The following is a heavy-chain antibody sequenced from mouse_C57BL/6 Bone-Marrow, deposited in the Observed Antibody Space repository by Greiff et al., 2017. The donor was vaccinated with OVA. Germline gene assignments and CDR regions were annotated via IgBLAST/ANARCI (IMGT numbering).Heavy chain of an antibody. V-gene: IGHV1-62-2*01. CDR3: ARHEEAPPGAYYAMDY. CDR1: GYTFTEYT. J-gene: IGHJ4*01. CDR2: FYPGSGSI. Sequence: QVHVKQSGAELVKPGASVKLSCKASGYTFTEYTIHWVKQRSGQGLEWIGWFYPGSGSIKYNEKFKDKATLTADKSSSTVYMELSRLTSEDSAVYFCARHEEAPPGAYYAMDYWGQGTSVTVSS.